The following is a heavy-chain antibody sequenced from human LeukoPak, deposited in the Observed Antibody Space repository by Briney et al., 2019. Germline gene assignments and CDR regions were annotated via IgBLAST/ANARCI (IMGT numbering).Heavy chain of an antibody. D-gene: IGHD5-18*01. CDR1: GFPSRRNY. CDR2: FYSGGST. V-gene: IGHV3-53*01. CDR3: ASRGRGYSYDGSYYGMDV. Sequence: GGSLSLSCAASGFPSRRNYMSWVRRAPGKGLGWAPVFYSGGSTYYADSVKGRFTISRDNSKNTLYLQMNSLRAEDTAVYYCASRGRGYSYDGSYYGMDVWGQGTTVTVSS. J-gene: IGHJ6*02.